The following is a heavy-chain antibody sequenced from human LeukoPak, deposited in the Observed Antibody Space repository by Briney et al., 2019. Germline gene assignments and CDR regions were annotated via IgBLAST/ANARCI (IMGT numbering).Heavy chain of an antibody. J-gene: IGHJ4*02. CDR3: TRGAYSGSY. CDR1: GFTFRDYT. D-gene: IGHD1-26*01. V-gene: IGHV3-49*04. CDR2: IRSEAYGGTT. Sequence: PGGSLRLSCTASGFTFRDYTMTWVRQAPGKGLEWVGFIRSEAYGGTTEYAASVKGRFTISRDDSKSIVYLEMNTLKTEDTAVYYCTRGAYSGSYWGQGTLVTVSS.